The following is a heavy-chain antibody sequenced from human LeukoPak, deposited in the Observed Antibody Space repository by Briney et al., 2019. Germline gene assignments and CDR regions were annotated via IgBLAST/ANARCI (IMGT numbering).Heavy chain of an antibody. CDR3: ARDTRGSSGYYYLDY. CDR2: IWYDGSNK. V-gene: IGHV3-33*08. Sequence: AGSLSLSCAASAFTFSSYGMHWVRQAPGKGLEWVVVIWYDGSNKYYADSVKGRFTISRDNSKNTLYVQMNSLRAEDTAVYYCARDTRGSSGYYYLDYGGKGTLVTVS. D-gene: IGHD3-22*01. CDR1: AFTFSSYG. J-gene: IGHJ4*02.